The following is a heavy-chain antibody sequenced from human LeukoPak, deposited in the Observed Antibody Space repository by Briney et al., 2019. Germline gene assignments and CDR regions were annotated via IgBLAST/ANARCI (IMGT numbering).Heavy chain of an antibody. J-gene: IGHJ4*02. CDR2: ISYDGSNK. CDR3: ARGGGPDTAMNLDY. Sequence: GRSLRLSCAASGFTFSRFAMHWVRQAPDKGLEWVAVISYDGSNKYYADSVKGRFTISRDNSKSTVFLQMNSLRPEDTAVYYCARGGGPDTAMNLDYWGQGTLVTVSS. V-gene: IGHV3-30*04. D-gene: IGHD5-18*01. CDR1: GFTFSRFA.